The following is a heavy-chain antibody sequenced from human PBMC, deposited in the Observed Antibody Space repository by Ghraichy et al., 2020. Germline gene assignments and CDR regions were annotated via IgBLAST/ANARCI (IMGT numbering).Heavy chain of an antibody. CDR1: GGSISSGGYS. Sequence: SETLSLTCAVSGGSISSGGYSWSWIRQPPGKGLEWIGYIYYSGSTYYNPSLKSRVTISVDTSKNQFSLKLSSVTAADTAVYYCARDPVAGKFAFDYWGQGTLVTVSS. CDR3: ARDPVAGKFAFDY. V-gene: IGHV4-30-4*07. D-gene: IGHD6-19*01. J-gene: IGHJ4*02. CDR2: IYYSGST.